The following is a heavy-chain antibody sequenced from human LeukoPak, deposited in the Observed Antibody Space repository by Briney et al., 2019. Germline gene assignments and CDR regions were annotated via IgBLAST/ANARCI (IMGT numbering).Heavy chain of an antibody. CDR2: INHSGST. CDR3: ARGKLRYFDWSKYYFDY. CDR1: GGSFSGYY. D-gene: IGHD3-9*01. Sequence: SETLSLTCAVYGGSFSGYYWSWIRQPPGKGLEWIGEINHSGSTNYNPSLKSRVTISVDTSKNQFSLKLSSVTAADTAVYYCARGKLRYFDWSKYYFDYWGQGTLVTVSS. J-gene: IGHJ4*02. V-gene: IGHV4-34*01.